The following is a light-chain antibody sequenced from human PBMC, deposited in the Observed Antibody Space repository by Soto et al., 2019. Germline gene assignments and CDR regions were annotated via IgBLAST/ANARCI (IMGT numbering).Light chain of an antibody. Sequence: QSVLTQPPTASGTPGQRVTISCSGSESTIGRNYVYWYQQVPGTAPKLVIYRNDQRPSGVPDRFSGSKSGTSASLAISGLRSEDEADYYCVAWDDIVGGGVFGRGTQLTVL. CDR2: RND. CDR3: VAWDDIVGGGV. V-gene: IGLV1-47*01. J-gene: IGLJ7*01. CDR1: ESTIGRNY.